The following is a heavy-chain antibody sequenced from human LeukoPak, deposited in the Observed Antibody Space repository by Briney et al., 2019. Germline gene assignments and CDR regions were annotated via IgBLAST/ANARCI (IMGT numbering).Heavy chain of an antibody. J-gene: IGHJ4*02. CDR1: GGSLSGHN. V-gene: IGHV4-59*11. CDR2: IYHSGST. CDR3: ARSVVVVPAAPASFDY. Sequence: SETLSLTCAVYGGSLSGHNWNWIRQPPGKGLEWMGYIYHSGSTKYNPSLESRVTISVDTSKNQFSLKLSSVTAADTAVYYCARSVVVVPAAPASFDYWGQGTLVTVSS. D-gene: IGHD2-2*01.